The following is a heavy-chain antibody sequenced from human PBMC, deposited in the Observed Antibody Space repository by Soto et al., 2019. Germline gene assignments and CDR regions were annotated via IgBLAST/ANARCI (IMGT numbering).Heavy chain of an antibody. CDR2: INSDGSTT. CDR3: ARALTGTFDY. CDR1: GFTLSSYW. V-gene: IGHV3-74*01. D-gene: IGHD2-8*02. J-gene: IGHJ4*01. Sequence: GGSLRLSCAASGFTLSSYWMHWVRQAPGEGLVWVSRINSDGSTTDYADSVKGRFTISRDNAENTLFLQMDSLRVEDTAVYYCARALTGTFDYWGRGALVTVS.